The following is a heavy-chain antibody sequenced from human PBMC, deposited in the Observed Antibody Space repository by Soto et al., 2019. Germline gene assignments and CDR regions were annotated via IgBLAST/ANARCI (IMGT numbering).Heavy chain of an antibody. V-gene: IGHV3-7*03. J-gene: IGHJ4*02. CDR3: ARSAGDY. CDR2: IKPDGSNK. Sequence: LRLSCAASGFTFSSHSMKWVRQATGKGLEWVASIKPDGSNKYYVDSVKGRFTLSRDNAENSLYLQMDSLRAEDTAVYYCARSAGDYVGQGTLVTVSS. CDR1: GFTFSSHS.